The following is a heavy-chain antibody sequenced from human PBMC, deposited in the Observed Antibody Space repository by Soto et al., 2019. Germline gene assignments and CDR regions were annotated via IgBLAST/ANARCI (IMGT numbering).Heavy chain of an antibody. J-gene: IGHJ6*02. CDR2: IWYDGSNK. V-gene: IGHV3-33*01. D-gene: IGHD6-13*01. CDR3: ARHLVAAARYYYYGMDV. CDR1: GFTFSSYG. Sequence: PGGSLRLSCAASGFTFSSYGMHWVRQAPGKGLEWVAVIWYDGSNKYYADSVKGRFTISRDNSKNTLYLQMNSLRAEDTAVYYCARHLVAAARYYYYGMDVWGHGTTVTVSS.